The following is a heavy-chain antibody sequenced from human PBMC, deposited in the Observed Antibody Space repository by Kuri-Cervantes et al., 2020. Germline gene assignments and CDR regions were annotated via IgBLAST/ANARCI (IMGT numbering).Heavy chain of an antibody. V-gene: IGHV4-39*07. CDR2: IYYSGST. CDR3: ARGMSGSYSPFDY. J-gene: IGHJ4*02. CDR1: GGSISSSSYY. D-gene: IGHD1-26*01. Sequence: GSLRLSCTVSGGSISSSSYYWGWIRQPPGKGLEWIGSIYYSGSTYYNPSLKSRVTISVDTSKNQFSLKLSSVTAADTAVYYCARGMSGSYSPFDYWGQGTLVTVSS.